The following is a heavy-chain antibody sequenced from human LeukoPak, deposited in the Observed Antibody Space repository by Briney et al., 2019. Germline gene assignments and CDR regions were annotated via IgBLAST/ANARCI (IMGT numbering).Heavy chain of an antibody. Sequence: GGSLRLPCAASGFTFSSYDMHWVRQATGKGLEWVSAIGTAGDTYYPGSVKGRFTISRENAKNSLYLQMNSLRAGDTAVYYCARGRRDCSSTSCYELADAFDIWGQGTMVIVSS. CDR1: GFTFSSYD. V-gene: IGHV3-13*01. D-gene: IGHD2-2*01. CDR3: ARGRRDCSSTSCYELADAFDI. J-gene: IGHJ3*02. CDR2: IGTAGDT.